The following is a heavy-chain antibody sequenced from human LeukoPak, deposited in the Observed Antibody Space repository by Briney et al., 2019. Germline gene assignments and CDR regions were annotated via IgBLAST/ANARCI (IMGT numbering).Heavy chain of an antibody. CDR3: ARGVDVVVVAWSYGMDV. CDR2: ISSSGSTI. Sequence: GGSLRLSCAASGFTFSDYYMSWIRQAPGKGLEWVSYISSSGSTIYYADSVKGRFTISRDNAKNSLYLQMNSLRAEDTAVYYCARGVDVVVVAWSYGMDVWGQGTTVTVSS. J-gene: IGHJ6*02. V-gene: IGHV3-11*01. D-gene: IGHD2-15*01. CDR1: GFTFSDYY.